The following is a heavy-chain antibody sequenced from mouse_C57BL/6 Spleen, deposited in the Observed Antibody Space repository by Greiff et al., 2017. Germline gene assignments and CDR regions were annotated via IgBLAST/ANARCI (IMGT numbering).Heavy chain of an antibody. CDR3: ARRVDGSSHGYFDV. Sequence: QVTLKECGPGILQSSQTLSLTCSFSGFSLSTSGMGVSWIRQPSGKGLEWLAHIYWDDDKRYNPSLKSRLTISKDTSRNQVFLKITSVDTADTATYYCARRVDGSSHGYFDVWGTGTTVTVSS. CDR1: GFSLSTSGMG. V-gene: IGHV8-12*01. D-gene: IGHD1-1*01. J-gene: IGHJ1*03. CDR2: IYWDDDK.